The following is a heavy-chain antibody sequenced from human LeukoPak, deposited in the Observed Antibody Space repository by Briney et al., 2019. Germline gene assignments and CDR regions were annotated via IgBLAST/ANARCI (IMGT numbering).Heavy chain of an antibody. V-gene: IGHV3-30*18. J-gene: IGHJ4*02. D-gene: IGHD6-13*01. CDR2: IPYDGSNK. Sequence: PGGSLRLSCAASGFTFSSYGMHWVRQAPGKGLEWVAVIPYDGSNKYYADSVKGRFTISRDNSKNTLYLQMNSLRAEDTAVYYCAKGQAAAGTMDYWGQGTLVTVSS. CDR1: GFTFSSYG. CDR3: AKGQAAAGTMDY.